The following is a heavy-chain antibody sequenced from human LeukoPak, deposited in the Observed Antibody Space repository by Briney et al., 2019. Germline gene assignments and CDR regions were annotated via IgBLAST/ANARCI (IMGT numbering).Heavy chain of an antibody. J-gene: IGHJ4*02. CDR2: IYTSGST. V-gene: IGHV4-4*07. CDR1: GGSISSYY. CDR3: ARVVYYYDSSGYQYYFDY. D-gene: IGHD3-22*01. Sequence: PSETLSLTCTVSGGSISSYYWSWIRQPAGKGLEWIGRIYTSGSTNYNPSLKSRVTMSVDTSKNQFSLKLSSVTAADTAVYYCARVVYYYDSSGYQYYFDYWGQGTLATVSS.